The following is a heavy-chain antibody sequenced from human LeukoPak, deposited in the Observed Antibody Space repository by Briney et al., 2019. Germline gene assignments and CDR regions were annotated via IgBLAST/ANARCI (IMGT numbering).Heavy chain of an antibody. D-gene: IGHD5-24*01. CDR3: AKDLGPGSMATSPGFDY. Sequence: PGGSLRLSCATSEFTFSAYAMNWVRQAPGKGLEWVGYISPTGSTMFYAGSVKGRFTISRDNAKTSLYLQMNSLRAEDTALYYCAKDLGPGSMATSPGFDYWGQGTLVTVSS. V-gene: IGHV3-48*04. CDR1: EFTFSAYA. J-gene: IGHJ4*02. CDR2: ISPTGSTM.